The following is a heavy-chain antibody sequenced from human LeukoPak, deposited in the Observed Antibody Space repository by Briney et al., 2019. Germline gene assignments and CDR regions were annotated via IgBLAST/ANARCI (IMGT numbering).Heavy chain of an antibody. V-gene: IGHV3-9*01. CDR2: ISWYSGSI. CDR3: AKDMRFSGWLFDY. Sequence: PGRSLRLSCAASGFTFDDYAMHWVRQAPGKGLEWVSGISWYSGSIGYADSAKGRFTISRDNAKNSLYLQMNSLRAEDTALYYCAKDMRFSGWLFDYWGQGTLVTVSS. J-gene: IGHJ4*02. CDR1: GFTFDDYA. D-gene: IGHD6-19*01.